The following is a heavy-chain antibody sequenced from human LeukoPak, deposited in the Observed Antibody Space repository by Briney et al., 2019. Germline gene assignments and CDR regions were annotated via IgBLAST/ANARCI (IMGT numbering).Heavy chain of an antibody. Sequence: ASVKVSCKASGYTFTGYYMHWVRQAPGQGLEGMGWINPNSGVTNYAQKFQGRVTMTRDTSISTAYMELSRLRSDDTAVYYCARAGKRLGELSSYDYWGQGTLVTVSS. CDR2: INPNSGVT. J-gene: IGHJ4*02. D-gene: IGHD3-16*02. V-gene: IGHV1-2*02. CDR3: ARAGKRLGELSSYDY. CDR1: GYTFTGYY.